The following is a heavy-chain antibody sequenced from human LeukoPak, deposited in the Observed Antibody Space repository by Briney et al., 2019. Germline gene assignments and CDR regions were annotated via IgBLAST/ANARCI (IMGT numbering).Heavy chain of an antibody. CDR2: LNPSGGST. V-gene: IGHV1-46*01. D-gene: IGHD3-3*01. J-gene: IGHJ4*02. CDR1: GYTFTSYY. Sequence: ASVKVSCKASGYTFTSYYMHWVRQAPGQGLEWMGILNPSGGSTSYAQKFQDRVTLTRDTSTNTVYMDLSSLRSEDTAVYYCAREPLDDPRFDYWGQGTLVTVSS. CDR3: AREPLDDPRFDY.